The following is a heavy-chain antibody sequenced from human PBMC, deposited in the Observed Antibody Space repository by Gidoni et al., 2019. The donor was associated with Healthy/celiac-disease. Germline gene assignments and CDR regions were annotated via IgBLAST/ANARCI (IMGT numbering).Heavy chain of an antibody. J-gene: IGHJ6*02. CDR3: ARGITGTTGFEGLMDV. CDR1: GYSFTSYW. CDR2: IDPSDSYT. Sequence: EVQLVQSGAEVKKPGESLRISCKGSGYSFTSYWISWVRQMPGKGLEWMGRIDPSDSYTNYSPSFQGHVTISADKSISTAYLQWSSLKASDTAMYYCARGITGTTGFEGLMDVWGQGTTVTVSS. V-gene: IGHV5-10-1*03. D-gene: IGHD1-7*01.